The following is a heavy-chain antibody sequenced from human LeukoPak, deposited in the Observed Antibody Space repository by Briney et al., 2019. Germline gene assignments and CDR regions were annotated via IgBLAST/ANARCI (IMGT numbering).Heavy chain of an antibody. CDR2: ISGSGDST. V-gene: IGHV3-23*01. CDR3: AKTRPLDSSSWSHGDY. CDR1: GFTFSSYA. Sequence: GGSLRLSCAASGFTFSSYAMSWVRQAPGKGLEWVSAISGSGDSTYYGDSVRGRFTISRDNSKNTLYLQMNSLRAEDTAVYYCAKTRPLDSSSWSHGDYWGQGTLVTVSS. J-gene: IGHJ4*02. D-gene: IGHD6-13*01.